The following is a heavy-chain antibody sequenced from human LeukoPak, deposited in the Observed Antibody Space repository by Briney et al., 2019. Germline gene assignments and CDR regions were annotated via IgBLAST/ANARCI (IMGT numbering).Heavy chain of an antibody. CDR1: GGSISSYY. J-gene: IGHJ4*02. D-gene: IGHD3-10*01. Sequence: SETLSLTCTVSGGSISSYYWSWIRQPPGKGLEWNGYIYYSGSTNYNPSLKSRVTISVDTSKNQFSLKLSSVTAADTAVYYCAIAGRSSGTDYWGQGSLVTVSS. CDR3: AIAGRSSGTDY. CDR2: IYYSGST. V-gene: IGHV4-59*13.